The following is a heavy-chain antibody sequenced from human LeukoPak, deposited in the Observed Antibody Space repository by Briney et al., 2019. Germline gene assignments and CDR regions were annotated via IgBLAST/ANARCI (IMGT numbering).Heavy chain of an antibody. D-gene: IGHD2-2*01. Sequence: GGSLRLSCAASGFTFSDYYMSWIRQAPGKGLEWVSYIISSGSTIYYADSVKGRFTISRDNAKNSLYLQMNSLRAEDTAVYYCARGGRFCSSTSCSNGHYYMDVWGKGTTVTVSS. CDR2: IISSGSTI. CDR1: GFTFSDYY. CDR3: ARGGRFCSSTSCSNGHYYMDV. V-gene: IGHV3-11*04. J-gene: IGHJ6*03.